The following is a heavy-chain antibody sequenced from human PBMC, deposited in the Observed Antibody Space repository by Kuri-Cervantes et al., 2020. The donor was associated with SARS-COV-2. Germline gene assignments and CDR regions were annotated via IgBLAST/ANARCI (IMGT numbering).Heavy chain of an antibody. D-gene: IGHD2-15*01. J-gene: IGHJ4*02. Sequence: LSLTCAASGFTFDDYAMHWVRQAPGKGLEWVSGISWNSGSIGYADSVKGRFTISRDNSKNTLYLQMNSLRAEDTAVYYCAKDQHGIVVVVAAIDYWGQGTLVTVSS. CDR2: ISWNSGSI. V-gene: IGHV3-9*01. CDR1: GFTFDDYA. CDR3: AKDQHGIVVVVAAIDY.